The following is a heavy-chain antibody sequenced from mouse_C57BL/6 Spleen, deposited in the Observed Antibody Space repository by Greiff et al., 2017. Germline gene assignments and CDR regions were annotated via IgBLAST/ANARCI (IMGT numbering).Heavy chain of an antibody. J-gene: IGHJ2*01. D-gene: IGHD1-1*01. CDR2: IYPSDSET. CDR1: GYTFTSYW. V-gene: IGHV1-61*01. CDR3: ARSEITTGFDY. Sequence: QVQLQQPGAELVRPGSSVKLSCKASGYTFTSYWMDWVKQRPGQGLEWIGNIYPSDSETHYNQKFKDKATLPVDKSSSTAYMQLSSLTSEDSAVYYCARSEITTGFDYWGQGTTLTVSS.